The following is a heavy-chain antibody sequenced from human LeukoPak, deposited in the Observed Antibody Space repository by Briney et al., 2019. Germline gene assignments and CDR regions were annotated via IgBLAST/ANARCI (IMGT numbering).Heavy chain of an antibody. CDR2: IYYSGST. CDR3: AKSGSPWAFDI. V-gene: IGHV4-59*02. J-gene: IGHJ3*02. D-gene: IGHD1-26*01. CDR1: GGSVSSYY. Sequence: SETLSLTCTVSGGSVSSYYWSWIRQPPGKGLEWIGYIYYSGSTIYNPSLKSRVTISLDTSKNQFSLKLSSVTAADTAVYYCAKSGSPWAFDIWGQGTMVTVSS.